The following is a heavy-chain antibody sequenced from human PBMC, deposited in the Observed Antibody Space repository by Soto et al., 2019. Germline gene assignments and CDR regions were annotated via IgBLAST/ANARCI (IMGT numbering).Heavy chain of an antibody. D-gene: IGHD7-27*01. J-gene: IGHJ1*01. Sequence: QVQLQESGPGLVKPSETLSLTCTVSGGSISSYYWSWIRQPPGKGLEWIGYIDYSGSTNYNPSLKSRVTISVDTSKNQFSLKLSSVTAADTAVYYCARGWGGYFQHWGQGTLVTVSS. CDR2: IDYSGST. CDR1: GGSISSYY. V-gene: IGHV4-59*01. CDR3: ARGWGGYFQH.